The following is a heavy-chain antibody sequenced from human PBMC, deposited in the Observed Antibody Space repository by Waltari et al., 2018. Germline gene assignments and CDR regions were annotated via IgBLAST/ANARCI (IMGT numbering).Heavy chain of an antibody. J-gene: IGHJ4*02. CDR2: IIPSLGKA. CDR3: ARGVRDGYNFHFDY. V-gene: IGHV1-69*01. CDR1: GGPFSSYA. D-gene: IGHD5-12*01. Sequence: QVQLVQSGAAVKKPGSSVKVSCTASGGPFSSYAISWVRQAPGQGLEWIGGIIPSLGKANYAKKCQGRVTITAEEYTSIAYMELSSLRSEDTAVYYCARGVRDGYNFHFDYWGQGTLVTVSS.